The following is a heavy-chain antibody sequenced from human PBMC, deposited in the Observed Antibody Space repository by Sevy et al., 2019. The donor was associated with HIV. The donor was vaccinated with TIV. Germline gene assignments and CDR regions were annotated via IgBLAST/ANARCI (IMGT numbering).Heavy chain of an antibody. CDR3: ARAYDSSGYYGY. CDR1: GGSISSYY. Sequence: SETLSLTCTVSGGSISSYYWSWIRQPPGKGLEWIGYIYYSGSTNYNPSLKSRVTITVDTSKNQFSLKLSSVTAADTAVYYCARAYDSSGYYGYWGQGTLVTVSS. V-gene: IGHV4-59*01. J-gene: IGHJ4*02. CDR2: IYYSGST. D-gene: IGHD3-22*01.